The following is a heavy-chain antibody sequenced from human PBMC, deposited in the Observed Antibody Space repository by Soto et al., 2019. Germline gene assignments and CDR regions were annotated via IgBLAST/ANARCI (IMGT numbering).Heavy chain of an antibody. CDR1: GFTFSSYG. D-gene: IGHD3-16*01. V-gene: IGHV3-30*18. Sequence: GGSLRLSCAASGFTFSSYGMHWVRQAPGKGLEWVAVISYDGSNKYYADSVKGRFTISRDNSKNTLYLQMNSLRAEDTAVYYCAKDGGPGYYGMDVWGQGTTVTVSS. J-gene: IGHJ6*02. CDR3: AKDGGPGYYGMDV. CDR2: ISYDGSNK.